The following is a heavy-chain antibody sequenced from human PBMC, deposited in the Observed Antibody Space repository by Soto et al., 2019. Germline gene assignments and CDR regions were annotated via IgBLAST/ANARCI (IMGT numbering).Heavy chain of an antibody. Sequence: SETLSLTCTVSGGSISSYYWSWIRQPPGKGLEWIGYIYFSGGTNYNPSLKSRVTISVDTSKNQFSLKLSSVTAADTTVYYCARESRSWYGSIWDYWGQGTQVTSPQ. CDR2: IYFSGGT. D-gene: IGHD6-13*01. V-gene: IGHV4-59*12. CDR1: GGSISSYY. CDR3: ARESRSWYGSIWDY. J-gene: IGHJ4*02.